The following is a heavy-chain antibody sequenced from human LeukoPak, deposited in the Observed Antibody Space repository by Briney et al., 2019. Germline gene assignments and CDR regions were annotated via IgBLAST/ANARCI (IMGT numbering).Heavy chain of an antibody. J-gene: IGHJ5*02. CDR1: GGSISSYY. V-gene: IGHV4-59*01. CDR3: ATTNSNPSSSGEFTLPLAPSKTHSSRNLSSVPAAAPAVYYCARPLHCIGGACYSSWFDP. D-gene: IGHD1-14*01. Sequence: SETLSLTCTVSGGSISSYYWSWIRQPPGKGLEWIGYIYYSGSTNYNSSLKSRVTISVDTSKNQFSLKLSSVTAAGTAVYYCATTNSNPSSSGEFTLPLAPSKTHSSRNLSSVPAAAPAVYYCARPLHCIGGACYSSWFDPWAQGTLVTVSS. CDR2: IYYSGST.